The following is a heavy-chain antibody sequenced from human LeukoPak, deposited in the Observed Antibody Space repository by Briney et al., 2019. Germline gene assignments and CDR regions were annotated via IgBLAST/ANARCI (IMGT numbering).Heavy chain of an antibody. J-gene: IGHJ4*02. CDR2: INPNSGGT. D-gene: IGHD3-3*01. V-gene: IGHV1-2*02. CDR1: GYTFTGYH. Sequence: ASVKVSCKASGYTFTGYHMHWVRQAPGQGLEWMGWINPNSGGTNYAQKFQGRVTMTRDTSISTAYMELSRLRSDDTAVYYCARGPSTTIFGVVIIVPDFDYWGQGTLVTVSS. CDR3: ARGPSTTIFGVVIIVPDFDY.